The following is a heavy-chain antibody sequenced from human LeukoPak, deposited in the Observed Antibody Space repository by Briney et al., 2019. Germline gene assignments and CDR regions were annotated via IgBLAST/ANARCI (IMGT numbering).Heavy chain of an antibody. CDR2: IYTCGIT. V-gene: IGHV4-61*02. Sequence: KASETLSLXCTVSGGSISSGSYYWIWIRQPAAKVLEWNGRIYTCGITNYNPSRKSRVTISVDPSKNQFALKLSSVTGADTAVYYCAKVGYGDYVWFDPWGQGTLVTVSS. CDR3: AKVGYGDYVWFDP. J-gene: IGHJ5*02. D-gene: IGHD4-17*01. CDR1: GGSISSGSYY.